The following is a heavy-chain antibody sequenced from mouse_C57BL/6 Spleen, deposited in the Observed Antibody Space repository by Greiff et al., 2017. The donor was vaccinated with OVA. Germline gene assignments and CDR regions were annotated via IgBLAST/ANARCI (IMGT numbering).Heavy chain of an antibody. CDR1: GFAFSSYA. CDR2: ISSGGDYI. J-gene: IGHJ2*01. Sequence: EVMLVESGEGLVKPGGSLKLSCAASGFAFSSYAMSWVRQTPEKRLEWVAYISSGGDYIYYADTVKGRFTISRDNARNTLYLQMSSLKSEDTAMYYCTRAGSNYRYYFDYWGQGTTLTVSS. V-gene: IGHV5-9-1*02. CDR3: TRAGSNYRYYFDY. D-gene: IGHD2-5*01.